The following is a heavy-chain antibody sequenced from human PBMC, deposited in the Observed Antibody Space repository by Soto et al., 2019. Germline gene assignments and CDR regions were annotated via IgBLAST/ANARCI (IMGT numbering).Heavy chain of an antibody. D-gene: IGHD2-8*01. CDR3: ARELMVYGFDY. Sequence: ASVKVSCTASGYTFTSYYIQWVRQAPGQGLEWMGIINPSGGSTSYAQKFQGRVTMTRDTSTSTVYMELSSLRSEDTAVYYCARELMVYGFDYWGQGTLVTVSS. J-gene: IGHJ4*02. CDR1: GYTFTSYY. V-gene: IGHV1-46*01. CDR2: INPSGGST.